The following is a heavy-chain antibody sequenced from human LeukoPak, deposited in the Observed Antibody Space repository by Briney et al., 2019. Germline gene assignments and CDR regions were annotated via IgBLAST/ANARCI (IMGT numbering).Heavy chain of an antibody. Sequence: GESLKISCKGSGYSFTSYWIGWVRQMPGKGLEWMGIIYPGDPDTRYSPSFQGQVTISADKSISTAYLQWSSLKASDTAMYYCARQWPELYNWFDPWGQGTLVTVSS. D-gene: IGHD3-10*01. CDR1: GYSFTSYW. CDR3: ARQWPELYNWFDP. J-gene: IGHJ5*02. CDR2: IYPGDPDT. V-gene: IGHV5-51*01.